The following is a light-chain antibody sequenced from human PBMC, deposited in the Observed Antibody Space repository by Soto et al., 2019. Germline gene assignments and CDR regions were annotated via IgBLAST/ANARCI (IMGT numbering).Light chain of an antibody. Sequence: DIQMTQSPSSVVASVGDRVTITCRASQGIDRWLAWYQQKPGSAPKLLISGAFILQSEVPSRFSGSRSGTEFTLTISSLQPEDFATYFCQQANSFPITFGQGTRLEIK. CDR3: QQANSFPIT. CDR2: GAF. V-gene: IGKV1-12*01. CDR1: QGIDRW. J-gene: IGKJ5*01.